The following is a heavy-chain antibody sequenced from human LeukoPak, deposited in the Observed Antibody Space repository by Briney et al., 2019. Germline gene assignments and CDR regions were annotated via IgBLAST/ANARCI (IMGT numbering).Heavy chain of an antibody. CDR3: ARVAGTTGGSLDY. CDR1: GFTFSSYA. V-gene: IGHV3-23*01. D-gene: IGHD1-7*01. Sequence: GGSLRLSCAASGFTFSSYAMSWVRQAPGKGLEWVSAISGSGGSTYYADSVKGRFTISRDNAKNSVHLQMNSLRAEDTAVYYCARVAGTTGGSLDYWGQGTLVTVSS. CDR2: ISGSGGST. J-gene: IGHJ4*02.